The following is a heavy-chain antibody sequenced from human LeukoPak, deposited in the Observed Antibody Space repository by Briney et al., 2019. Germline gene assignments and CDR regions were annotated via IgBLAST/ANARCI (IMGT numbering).Heavy chain of an antibody. J-gene: IGHJ4*02. CDR2: IYYSGST. Sequence: SSETLSLTCTVSGGSISSGDYYWSWIRQPPGKGLEYIGYIYYSGSTYYNPSLKSRITISVDTSQNQFSLKLSSVTAADTAVYYCARGTWSSSIDYWGQGILVTVSS. D-gene: IGHD6-6*01. V-gene: IGHV4-30-4*01. CDR1: GGSISSGDYY. CDR3: ARGTWSSSIDY.